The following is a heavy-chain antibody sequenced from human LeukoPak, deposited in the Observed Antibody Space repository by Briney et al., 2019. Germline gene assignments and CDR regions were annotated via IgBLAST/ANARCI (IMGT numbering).Heavy chain of an antibody. Sequence: GWSLRLSCAATGFTFSVHAMDWVRQAPGKGLEWVGRIRNKATSYNTEYAASGQGRFTVSRDNSKNSLYLQMNSMKTEDTAVYYCTRLVGANDWGQGTLVTVSS. J-gene: IGHJ4*02. CDR1: GFTFSVHA. D-gene: IGHD1-26*01. V-gene: IGHV3-72*01. CDR3: TRLVGAND. CDR2: IRNKATSYNT.